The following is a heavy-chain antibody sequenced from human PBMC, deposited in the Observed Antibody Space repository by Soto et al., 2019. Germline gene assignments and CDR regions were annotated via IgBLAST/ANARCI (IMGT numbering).Heavy chain of an antibody. J-gene: IGHJ4*02. CDR2: MTGDGRTT. CDR3: ATAEVDY. Sequence: LSCSASGFTFGDYWMHWVRQPPGKGPEWVSRMTGDGRTTQYADSVKGRFTASRDNAKSTLYLQMNSLRAEDTAVYYCATAEVDYWGAGNMVTVSA. V-gene: IGHV3-74*03. CDR1: GFTFGDYW.